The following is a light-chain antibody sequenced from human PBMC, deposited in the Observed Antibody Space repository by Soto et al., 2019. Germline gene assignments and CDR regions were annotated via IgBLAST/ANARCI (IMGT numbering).Light chain of an antibody. CDR1: QSLNSG. Sequence: DIEMSQSPSSLSASVGDRVTXTCRASQSLNSGLVWYRQKPGKAPKLLIYDASSLQSGVPSRFSGSGSGTEFALTLSSLQPDDFATYYCQQYNTYSWTFGPGTKVDIK. CDR2: DAS. CDR3: QQYNTYSWT. V-gene: IGKV1-5*01. J-gene: IGKJ1*01.